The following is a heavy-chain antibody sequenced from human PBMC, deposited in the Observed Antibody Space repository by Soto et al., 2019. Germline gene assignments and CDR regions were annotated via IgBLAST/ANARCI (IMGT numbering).Heavy chain of an antibody. CDR2: IIPIFGTA. CDR3: ARAWGKRGSGWYGLGY. Sequence: QVQLVQSGAEVKKPGSSVKVSCKASGGTFSSYAISWVRQAPGQGLEWMGGIIPIFGTANYAQKFKGRVTITADESTSTADMELRSLRSEDTAVYYCARAWGKRGSGWYGLGYWGQGTLVTVSS. V-gene: IGHV1-69*12. D-gene: IGHD6-19*01. CDR1: GGTFSSYA. J-gene: IGHJ4*02.